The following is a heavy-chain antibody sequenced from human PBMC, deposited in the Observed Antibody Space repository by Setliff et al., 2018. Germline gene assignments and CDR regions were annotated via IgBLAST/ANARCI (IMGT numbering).Heavy chain of an antibody. CDR1: GDSISSRRSY. CDR3: ARTGTYRYFDY. J-gene: IGHJ4*02. D-gene: IGHD1-1*01. V-gene: IGHV4-61*09. Sequence: SETLSLTCTVSGDSISSRRSYWGWFRQPARKGLEWIGQIYTSWSTNYNASLKSRLTLSVDTSKNQVSLNLRSVTAADTAVYYCARTGTYRYFDYWGQGTQVTVSS. CDR2: IYTSWST.